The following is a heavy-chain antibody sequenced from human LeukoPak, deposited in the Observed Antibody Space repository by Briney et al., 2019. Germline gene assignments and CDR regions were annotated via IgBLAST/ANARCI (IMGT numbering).Heavy chain of an antibody. D-gene: IGHD3-22*01. J-gene: IGHJ4*02. CDR3: ARDGLPYYYDSSGYLFY. V-gene: IGHV3-48*02. CDR1: GFTFSTYN. CDR2: ISSSGTI. Sequence: GGSLRLSCAASGFTFSTYNMNWIRQAPGKGLEWVSYISSSGTIYYADSVKGRFTVSRDNAKNSLYLQMNSLRDEDTAVYYCARDGLPYYYDSSGYLFYWGQGTLVTVSS.